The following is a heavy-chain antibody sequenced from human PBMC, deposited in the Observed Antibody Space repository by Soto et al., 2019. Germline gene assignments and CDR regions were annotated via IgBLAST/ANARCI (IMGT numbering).Heavy chain of an antibody. Sequence: PSETLSLTCTVSGGSISSYYWSWIRQPPGKGLEYIGYIYYSGSTYYNPSLKSRVTISVDTSKNQFFLQLSSVTAADTAVYYCARDRLLNYGMDVWGQGTTVTVSS. V-gene: IGHV4-59*06. CDR3: ARDRLLNYGMDV. D-gene: IGHD2-21*01. CDR2: IYYSGST. CDR1: GGSISSYY. J-gene: IGHJ6*02.